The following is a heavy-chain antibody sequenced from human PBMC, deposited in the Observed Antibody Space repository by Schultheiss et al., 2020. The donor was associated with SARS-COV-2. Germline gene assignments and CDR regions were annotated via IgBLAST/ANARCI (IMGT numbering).Heavy chain of an antibody. D-gene: IGHD3-3*01. Sequence: GESLKISCAASGFTFSSFEMNWVRQAPGKGLEWVSYISSSGSTIYYADSVKGRFTISRDNAKNSLYLQMNSLRAEDTAVYYCARHYDFWSGYKGPGLDVWGQGTTVTVSS. CDR1: GFTFSSFE. CDR2: ISSSGSTI. CDR3: ARHYDFWSGYKGPGLDV. J-gene: IGHJ6*02. V-gene: IGHV3-48*03.